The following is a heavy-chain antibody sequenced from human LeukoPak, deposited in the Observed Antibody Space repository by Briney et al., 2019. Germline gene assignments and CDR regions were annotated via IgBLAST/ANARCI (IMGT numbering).Heavy chain of an antibody. J-gene: IGHJ4*02. Sequence: AASVKVSCKASGGTFSSYAISWVRQAPGQGLEWMGGIIPIVGTANYAQKFQGRVTITTDESTSTAYMELSSLRSEDTAVYYCASRGSSPEFDYWGQGTLVTVSS. CDR3: ASRGSSPEFDY. V-gene: IGHV1-69*05. CDR2: IIPIVGTA. D-gene: IGHD6-6*01. CDR1: GGTFSSYA.